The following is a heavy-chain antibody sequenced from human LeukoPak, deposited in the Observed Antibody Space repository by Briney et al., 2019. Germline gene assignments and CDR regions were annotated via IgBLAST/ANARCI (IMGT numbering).Heavy chain of an antibody. CDR2: IYYSGST. V-gene: IGHV4-39*07. D-gene: IGHD2-2*01. J-gene: IGHJ4*02. Sequence: SETLSLTCTVSGGSISSSSYYWVWLRQPPGKGLEWIGSIYYSGSTYYNPSLKSRVTISVDTSKNQFSLKLSSVTAPHTAVYYCARGSAPYCSSTSGPMHYFDYWGQGTLVTVSS. CDR3: ARGSAPYCSSTSGPMHYFDY. CDR1: GGSISSSSYY.